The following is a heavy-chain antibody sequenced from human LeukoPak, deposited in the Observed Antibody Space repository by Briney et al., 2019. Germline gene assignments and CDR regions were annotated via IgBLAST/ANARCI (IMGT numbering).Heavy chain of an antibody. CDR1: GFTFSSYA. J-gene: IGHJ5*02. V-gene: IGHV3-23*01. Sequence: GGSLRLSCAASGFTFSSYAMSWVRQAPGKGLEWVSAISGSGGSTYYADSVKGRFTISRDNSKNTLYLQMNSLRAEDTAVYYCAECGGAAARAALWFDPWGQGTLVTVSS. D-gene: IGHD6-13*01. CDR3: AECGGAAARAALWFDP. CDR2: ISGSGGST.